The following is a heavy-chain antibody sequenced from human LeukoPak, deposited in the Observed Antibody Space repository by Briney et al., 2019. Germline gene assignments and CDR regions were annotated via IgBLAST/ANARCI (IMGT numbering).Heavy chain of an antibody. J-gene: IGHJ5*02. D-gene: IGHD6-19*01. Sequence: SETLSLTCAVYGGSFSGYYWSWIRQPPGKGLEWIGEINHGGSTNYNPSLKSRVTISVDTSKNQFSLKLSSVTAADTAVYYCARITGYSSGWYGRANWFDPWGQGTLVTVSS. V-gene: IGHV4-34*01. CDR1: GGSFSGYY. CDR2: INHGGST. CDR3: ARITGYSSGWYGRANWFDP.